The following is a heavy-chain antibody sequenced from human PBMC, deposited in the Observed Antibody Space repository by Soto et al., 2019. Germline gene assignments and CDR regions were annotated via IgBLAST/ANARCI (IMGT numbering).Heavy chain of an antibody. CDR3: ARDRASDFGPAPHFDY. CDR2: IWYDGSNK. V-gene: IGHV3-33*01. CDR1: GFTFSSYG. Sequence: AGRSLRLSCAASGFTFSSYGMHWVRQAPGKGLEWVAVIWYDGSNKYYADSVKGRFTISRDHSKNTLYLQMNSLRAEDTAVYYCARDRASDFGPAPHFDYWGQGNLVT. D-gene: IGHD3-3*01. J-gene: IGHJ4*02.